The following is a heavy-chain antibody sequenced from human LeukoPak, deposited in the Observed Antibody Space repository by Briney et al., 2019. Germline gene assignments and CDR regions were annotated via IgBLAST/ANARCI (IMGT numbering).Heavy chain of an antibody. J-gene: IGHJ4*02. V-gene: IGHV4-59*02. CDR1: GGSVSDYY. CDR3: ARFANYDYVWGSYRYNLDY. Sequence: SETLSLTCTVSGGSVSDYYWSWIRQSPGKGLEWIGYIYYTGTTSYNPSLKSRVTISAETSKNQFSLKLSSVTAADTAVYYCARFANYDYVWGSYRYNLDYWGQGTLVTVSS. D-gene: IGHD3-16*02. CDR2: IYYTGTT.